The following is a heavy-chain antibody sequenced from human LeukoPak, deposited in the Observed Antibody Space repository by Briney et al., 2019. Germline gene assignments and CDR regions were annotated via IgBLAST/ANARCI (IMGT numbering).Heavy chain of an antibody. D-gene: IGHD2-2*01. CDR1: GFTLSNYD. V-gene: IGHV3-21*01. CDR3: ARADCSSSTCYLRRSWFDP. J-gene: IGHJ5*02. Sequence: GGSLRLSCAASGFTLSNYDMNWVRQAPGKGLEWVSSISTSSRYIYYKDSVRGRFTISRDDAKNSLYLEMNSLRAEDTAVYCCARADCSSSTCYLRRSWFDPWGQGTLVTVSS. CDR2: ISTSSRYI.